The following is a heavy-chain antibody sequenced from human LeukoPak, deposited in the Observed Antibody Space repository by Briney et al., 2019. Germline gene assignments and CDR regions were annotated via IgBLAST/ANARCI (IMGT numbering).Heavy chain of an antibody. J-gene: IGHJ4*02. CDR2: IYYSGST. Sequence: SETLSLTCTVSGGSISSYYWSWIRQPPGKGLEWIGYIYYSGSTNYNPSLKSRVTISVDTSKNQFSLKPSSVTAADTAVYYRARHGYCSGGSCYRGGSLDYWGQGTLVTVSS. CDR1: GGSISSYY. V-gene: IGHV4-59*08. D-gene: IGHD2-15*01. CDR3: ARHGYCSGGSCYRGGSLDY.